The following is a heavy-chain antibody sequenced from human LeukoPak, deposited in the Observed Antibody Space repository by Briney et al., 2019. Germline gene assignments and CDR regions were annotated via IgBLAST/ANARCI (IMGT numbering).Heavy chain of an antibody. Sequence: GGSLRLSCAASGFTFSSYAMSWVRQAPGKGLEWVSAISGSGGSTYYADSVKGRFTISRDNSKNTLYLQMNSLRAEDTAVYYCARAGSGWSHYYYYGMDVWGQGTTVTVSS. CDR3: ARAGSGWSHYYYYGMDV. CDR2: ISGSGGST. CDR1: GFTFSSYA. J-gene: IGHJ6*02. V-gene: IGHV3-23*01. D-gene: IGHD6-19*01.